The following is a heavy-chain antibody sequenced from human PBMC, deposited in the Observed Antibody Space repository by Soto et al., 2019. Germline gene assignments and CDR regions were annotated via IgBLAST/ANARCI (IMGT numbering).Heavy chain of an antibody. J-gene: IGHJ6*01. CDR3: ARLATMIVVAPAYGLDF. V-gene: IGHV4-34*01. CDR1: GGSFSGYY. CDR2: INHSGST. Sequence: SETLSLTCAVYGGSFSGYYWSWIRQPPGKGLEWIGEINHSGSTNYNPSLKSRVTISVDTSKNQFSLKLSSVTAADTAVYYCARLATMIVVAPAYGLDFWGQGTKVSV. D-gene: IGHD3-22*01.